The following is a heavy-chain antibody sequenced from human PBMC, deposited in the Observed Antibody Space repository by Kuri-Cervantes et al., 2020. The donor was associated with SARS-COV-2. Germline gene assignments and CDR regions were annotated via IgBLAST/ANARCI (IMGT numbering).Heavy chain of an antibody. CDR2: IYYCGST. CDR1: GGSISSGGYY. Sequence: SETLSLTCTVSGGSISSGGYYWSWIRQHPGKGLEWIGYIYYCGSTYYNPSLKSRVTISVDTSKNQFSLKLSSVTAADTAVYYCAREVRIQLWFVDYWGQGTLVTISS. V-gene: IGHV4-31*03. D-gene: IGHD5-18*01. J-gene: IGHJ4*02. CDR3: AREVRIQLWFVDY.